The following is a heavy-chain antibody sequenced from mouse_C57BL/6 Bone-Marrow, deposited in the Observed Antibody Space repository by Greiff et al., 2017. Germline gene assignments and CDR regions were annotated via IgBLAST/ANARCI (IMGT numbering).Heavy chain of an antibody. CDR1: GYSFTDYN. Sequence: EVQLQQSGPGLVKPGASVKISCKASGYSFTDYNMNWVKQSQGKSLEWIGVINPNYGTTSYNQTFKGRATLTVDQSYSTAYMQLNSLTSEDSAVYYCARNGSGDGYFDVWGTGTTVTVSS. CDR2: INPNYGTT. J-gene: IGHJ1*03. CDR3: ARNGSGDGYFDV. V-gene: IGHV1-39*01. D-gene: IGHD1-1*01.